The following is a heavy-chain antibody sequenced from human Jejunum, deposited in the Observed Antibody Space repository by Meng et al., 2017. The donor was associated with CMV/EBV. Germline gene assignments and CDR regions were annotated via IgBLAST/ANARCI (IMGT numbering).Heavy chain of an antibody. V-gene: IGHV1-18*01. CDR1: GYTFTDYS. CDR3: ARDLDDYSNFMNY. D-gene: IGHD4-11*01. CDR2: ISTYNGHA. Sequence: VQLVQSGTEVKKPGASVKLSCKTSGYTFTDYSLNWVRQAPGQGLEWMGWISTYNGHANYAQKFQGRVTMTTDTSSSTTYMELRSLKSDDTAIYYCARDLDDYSNFMNYWGQGTLVTVSS. J-gene: IGHJ4*02.